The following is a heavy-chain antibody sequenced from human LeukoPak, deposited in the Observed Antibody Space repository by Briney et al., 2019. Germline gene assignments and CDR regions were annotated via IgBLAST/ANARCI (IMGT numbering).Heavy chain of an antibody. J-gene: IGHJ4*02. V-gene: IGHV4-59*01. CDR3: ARDSGGDTGAATLGY. D-gene: IGHD2-15*01. CDR2: IYYSGST. CDR1: GGSISSYY. Sequence: SETLSLTCTVSGGSISSYYWSWIRQPPGKGLEWIEYIYYSGSTNYNPSLKSRVTISVDTSKNQFSLKLSSVTAADTAVYYCARDSGGDTGAATLGYWGQGTLVTVSS.